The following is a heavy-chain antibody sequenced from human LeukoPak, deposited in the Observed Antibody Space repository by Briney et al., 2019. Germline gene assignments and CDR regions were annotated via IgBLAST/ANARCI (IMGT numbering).Heavy chain of an antibody. V-gene: IGHV4-59*01. D-gene: IGHD2-15*01. CDR3: ASSPSYCSGGSCYPNWFDP. J-gene: IGHJ5*02. CDR2: IYYSGST. CDR1: GGSISSYF. Sequence: SETLSLTCTVSGGSISSYFWSWIRRPPGKGLEWIGYIYYSGSTNYNPSLKSRVTISVDTSKNQFSLKLSSVTAADTAVYYCASSPSYCSGGSCYPNWFDPWGQGTLVTVSS.